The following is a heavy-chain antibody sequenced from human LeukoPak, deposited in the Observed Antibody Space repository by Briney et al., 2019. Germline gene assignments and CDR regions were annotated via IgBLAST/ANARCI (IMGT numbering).Heavy chain of an antibody. CDR3: ATEMATNPAFDY. V-gene: IGHV3-30*02. J-gene: IGHJ4*02. D-gene: IGHD5-24*01. CDR2: IHYDGSNK. Sequence: GESLKISCAASGFTFSSYGMHWVRQAPGKGLEWVAFIHYDGSNKYYADSVRGRFTISRDNAKNTLYLQMNSLRAEDTAVYYCATEMATNPAFDYWGQGTLVTVSS. CDR1: GFTFSSYG.